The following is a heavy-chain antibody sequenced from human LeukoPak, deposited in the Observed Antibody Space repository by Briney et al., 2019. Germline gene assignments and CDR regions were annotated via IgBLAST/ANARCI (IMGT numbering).Heavy chain of an antibody. J-gene: IGHJ4*02. CDR2: IYYSGST. D-gene: IGHD3-10*01. CDR3: ARCRYYYGSGSTLFDY. Sequence: SQTLSLTCTVSGGSISSGGYYWSWIRQHPGKGLEWIGYIYYSGSTYYNPSLKSRVTISVDTSKNQFSLKLSSVTAADTAVYYCARCRYYYGSGSTLFDYWGQGTLVTVSS. CDR1: GGSISSGGYY. V-gene: IGHV4-31*03.